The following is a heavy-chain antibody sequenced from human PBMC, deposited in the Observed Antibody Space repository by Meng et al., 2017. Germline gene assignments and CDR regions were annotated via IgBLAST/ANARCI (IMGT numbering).Heavy chain of an antibody. J-gene: IGHJ4*02. D-gene: IGHD4-17*01. V-gene: IGHV1-69*02. Sequence: QVQVGQSGAEVKKPGSSVKVSCKASGGTFSSYTISWVRQAPGQGLEWMGRIIPILGIANYAQKFQGRVTITADKSTSTAYMELSSLRSEDTAVYYCARVIAYGDESLDYWGQGTLVTVSS. CDR1: GGTFSSYT. CDR2: IIPILGIA. CDR3: ARVIAYGDESLDY.